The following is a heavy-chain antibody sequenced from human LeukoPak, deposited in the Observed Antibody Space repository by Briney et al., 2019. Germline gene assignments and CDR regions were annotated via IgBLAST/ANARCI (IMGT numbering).Heavy chain of an antibody. J-gene: IGHJ4*02. V-gene: IGHV1-18*01. Sequence: ASVKVSCKASGYTFTSYGISWVRQAPGQGLEWMGRISAYNGNTNYAQKLQGRVTMTTDTSTSTAYMELRSLRSDDTAVYYCARDREGYYDSSGYANFDYWGQGTLVTVSS. D-gene: IGHD3-22*01. CDR2: ISAYNGNT. CDR1: GYTFTSYG. CDR3: ARDREGYYDSSGYANFDY.